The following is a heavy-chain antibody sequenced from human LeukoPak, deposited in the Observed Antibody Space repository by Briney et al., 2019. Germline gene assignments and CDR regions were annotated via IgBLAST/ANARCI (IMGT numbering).Heavy chain of an antibody. V-gene: IGHV3-21*01. CDR3: ARDYGVLRQWLATPTRVPFDY. D-gene: IGHD6-19*01. CDR2: ISSSSSYI. CDR1: GFTFSSYS. J-gene: IGHJ4*02. Sequence: GGSLRLSCAASGFTFSSYSMNWVRQAPGKGLEWVSSISSSSSYIYYADSVKGRFTISRDNAKNSLYLQMNSLRAEDTAVYYCARDYGVLRQWLATPTRVPFDYWGQGTLVTVSS.